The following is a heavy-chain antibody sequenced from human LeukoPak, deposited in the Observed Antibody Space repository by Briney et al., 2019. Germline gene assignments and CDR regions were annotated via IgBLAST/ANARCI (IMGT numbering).Heavy chain of an antibody. Sequence: GGSLRLSCAASGFTFSSYAMSWVRQAPGKGLEWVSAISGSGGSTYYADSVRGRFTISRDNSKNTLYLQMNSLRAEDTAVYYCAKAPYSGSYSYDYWGQGTLVTVSS. CDR3: AKAPYSGSYSYDY. J-gene: IGHJ4*02. CDR1: GFTFSSYA. V-gene: IGHV3-23*01. D-gene: IGHD1-26*01. CDR2: ISGSGGST.